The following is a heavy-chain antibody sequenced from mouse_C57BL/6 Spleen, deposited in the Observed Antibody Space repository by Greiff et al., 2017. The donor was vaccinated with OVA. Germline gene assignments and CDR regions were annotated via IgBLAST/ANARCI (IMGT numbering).Heavy chain of an antibody. Sequence: VQLKESGGGLVKPGGSLKLSCAASGFTFSDYGMHWVRQAPEQGLEWVAYISSGSGTIYYADTVKGRITISRDNAKNTLFLQMTSLRSEDTAMYYCARGSYAMDYWGQGTSVTVSS. CDR1: GFTFSDYG. CDR3: ARGSYAMDY. CDR2: ISSGSGTI. V-gene: IGHV5-17*01. J-gene: IGHJ4*01.